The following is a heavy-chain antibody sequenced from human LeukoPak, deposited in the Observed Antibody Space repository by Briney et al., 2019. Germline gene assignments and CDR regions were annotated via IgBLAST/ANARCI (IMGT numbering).Heavy chain of an antibody. Sequence: GGSLRLSCAASGFSFSDYWMSWVRQAPGRGLEWVANIKEDGSEKDYVDSVKGRFTISRDNAKNSLSLQMNSLRAEDTAVYYCARDQLAARPGYWGQGTLVTVSS. CDR2: IKEDGSEK. CDR3: ARDQLAARPGY. J-gene: IGHJ4*02. V-gene: IGHV3-7*01. D-gene: IGHD6-6*01. CDR1: GFSFSDYW.